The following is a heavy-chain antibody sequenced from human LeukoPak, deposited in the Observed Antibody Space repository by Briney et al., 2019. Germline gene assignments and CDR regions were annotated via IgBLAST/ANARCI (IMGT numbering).Heavy chain of an antibody. Sequence: GASVKVSCKASGYTFTGYYMHWVRQAPGQGLEWMGWINPNSGGTNYAQKFQGRVTMTRDTSISTAYMELSRLRSDDAAVYYCARQNSEHGGYFDYWGQGTLVTVSS. CDR3: ARQNSEHGGYFDY. J-gene: IGHJ4*02. D-gene: IGHD1/OR15-1a*01. CDR1: GYTFTGYY. V-gene: IGHV1-2*02. CDR2: INPNSGGT.